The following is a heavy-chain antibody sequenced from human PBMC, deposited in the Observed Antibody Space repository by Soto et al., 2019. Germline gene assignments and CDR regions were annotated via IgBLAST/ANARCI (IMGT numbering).Heavy chain of an antibody. D-gene: IGHD4-4*01. Sequence: PSETLCLTCTVFGGAISSRLYYWDWIREPPGKGLEWIGNISFSGSTYYNPSLRSRVAISVDTSNNQYSLELSSVTAADTALYFCGRHSPDDYSHGGAGTPEAGGPGTMVTGAS. CDR2: ISFSGST. V-gene: IGHV4-39*01. J-gene: IGHJ4*01. CDR1: GGAISSRLYY. CDR3: GRHSPDDYSHGGAGTPEA.